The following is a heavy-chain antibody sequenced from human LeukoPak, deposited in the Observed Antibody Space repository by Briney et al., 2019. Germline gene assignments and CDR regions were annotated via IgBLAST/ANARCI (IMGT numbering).Heavy chain of an antibody. J-gene: IGHJ4*02. CDR1: GFTFSSYA. Sequence: PGGSLRLSCAASGFTFSSYAISWVRQAPGKWLEWVSAISGSGGSTYYADSVKGRFTISRDNSKNTLYVQMSSLRAEDTAVYYCAKTPRYCSGGSCYGGYFDYWGQGTLVTVSS. D-gene: IGHD2-15*01. V-gene: IGHV3-23*01. CDR3: AKTPRYCSGGSCYGGYFDY. CDR2: ISGSGGST.